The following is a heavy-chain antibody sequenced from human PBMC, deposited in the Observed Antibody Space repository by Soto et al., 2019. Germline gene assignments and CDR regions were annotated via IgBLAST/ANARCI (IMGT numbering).Heavy chain of an antibody. Sequence: QVQLVQSGAEVKKPGASVKLSCRTSGYTFTHYYIHWVRQAPGQGLEWLAIINPASGSTNYAQDFLCRVTLTMYTSTTTVYMDLSGLRAEDTAFFYSARDLAAGDHWGQGTLVTVSS. J-gene: IGHJ4*02. V-gene: IGHV1-46*01. CDR3: ARDLAAGDH. CDR1: GYTFTHYY. CDR2: INPASGST. D-gene: IGHD6-25*01.